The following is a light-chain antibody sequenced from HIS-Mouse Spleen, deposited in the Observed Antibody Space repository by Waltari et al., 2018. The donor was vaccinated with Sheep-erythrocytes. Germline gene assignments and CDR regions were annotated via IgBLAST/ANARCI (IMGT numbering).Light chain of an antibody. CDR1: SSNIGCTT. CDR3: AAWDDSLNGVV. CDR2: SNN. V-gene: IGLV1-44*01. J-gene: IGLJ2*01. Sequence: QSVLTQPPSASGTPGQRVTIPCSGSSSNIGCTTVNWYQQLPGTAPKLLIYSNNQRPSGVPDRFSGSKSGTSASLAISGLQSEDEADYYCAAWDDSLNGVVFGGGTKLTVL.